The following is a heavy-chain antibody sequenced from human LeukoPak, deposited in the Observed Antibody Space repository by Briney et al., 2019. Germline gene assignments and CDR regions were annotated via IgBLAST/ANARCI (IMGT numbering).Heavy chain of an antibody. V-gene: IGHV1-18*01. CDR2: ISAYNGNT. Sequence: ASVKVPCKASGYTFTSYGISWVRQARGQGLEWMGRISAYNGNTNYAQKLQGRVTMTTDTSTSTAYMELRSLRSDDTAVYYCARDDRDIVVVPAAKRYMDVWGKGTTATVSS. CDR3: ARDDRDIVVVPAAKRYMDV. J-gene: IGHJ6*03. D-gene: IGHD2-2*01. CDR1: GYTFTSYG.